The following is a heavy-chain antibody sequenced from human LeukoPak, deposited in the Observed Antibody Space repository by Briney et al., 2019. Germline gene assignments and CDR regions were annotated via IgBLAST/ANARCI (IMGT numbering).Heavy chain of an antibody. V-gene: IGHV4-34*01. J-gene: IGHJ4*02. D-gene: IGHD3-10*01. CDR1: GESFSGYY. CDR3: ARHRFRYDYFDY. CDR2: INHSGST. Sequence: KPSETLSLTCAVYGESFSGYYWSWIRQPPGKGLEWIGEINHSGSTNYNPSLKSRVTISVDTSKNQFSLKLSSVTAADTAVYYCARHRFRYDYFDYWGQGTLVTVSS.